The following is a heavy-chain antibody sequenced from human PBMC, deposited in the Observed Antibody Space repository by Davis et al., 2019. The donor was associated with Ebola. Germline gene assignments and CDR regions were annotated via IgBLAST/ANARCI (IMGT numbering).Heavy chain of an antibody. CDR2: ISYDGSNK. V-gene: IGHV3-30-3*01. CDR1: GFTFSSYS. D-gene: IGHD1-1*01. Sequence: GESLKISCAASGFTFSSYSMHWVRQAPGKGLEWVTLISYDGSNKFYADSVRGRFTFSRDNSKNTLYLQMDSLKTEDTAVYYCTGSMRGIDYWGQGTLVTVSP. CDR3: TGSMRGIDY. J-gene: IGHJ4*02.